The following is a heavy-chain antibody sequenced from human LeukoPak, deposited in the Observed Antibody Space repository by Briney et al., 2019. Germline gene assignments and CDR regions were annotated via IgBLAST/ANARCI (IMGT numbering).Heavy chain of an antibody. J-gene: IGHJ6*04. CDR3: AELGITMIGGV. V-gene: IGHV3-48*03. Sequence: SGGSLRLSCAASGLTFSSYEMNWVRQAPGKVLEWVSYISSSGSTIYYADSVKGRFTISRDNAKNSLYLQMNSLRAEDTAVYYCAELGITMIGGVWGKGTTVTISS. CDR2: ISSSGSTI. D-gene: IGHD3-10*02. CDR1: GLTFSSYE.